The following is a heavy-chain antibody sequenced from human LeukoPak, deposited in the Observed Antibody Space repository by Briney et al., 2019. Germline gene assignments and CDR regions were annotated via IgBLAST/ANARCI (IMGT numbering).Heavy chain of an antibody. CDR1: GYSVTSSY. Sequence: PSETLSLTCTASGYSVTSSYWSWIRQPPGKGLEWIGYIYHTGTTSYKPSLKSRVTISLDTSKKQFSLRLNSVTPADTDVYYCARGTKAWDHIDFWGQGTLVTVSS. CDR3: ARGTKAWDHIDF. V-gene: IGHV4-59*02. J-gene: IGHJ4*02. D-gene: IGHD1/OR15-1a*01. CDR2: IYHTGTT.